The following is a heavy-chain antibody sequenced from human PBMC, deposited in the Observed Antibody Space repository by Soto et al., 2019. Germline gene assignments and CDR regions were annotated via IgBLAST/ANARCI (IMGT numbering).Heavy chain of an antibody. CDR3: AKDIGLRYFDWLLHPFDS. D-gene: IGHD3-9*01. CDR1: GFTFSSYA. V-gene: IGHV3-23*01. CDR2: ISGSGGST. J-gene: IGHJ4*02. Sequence: EVQLLESGGGLVQPGGSLRLSCAASGFTFSSYAMSWVRQAPGKGLEWVSAISGSGGSTYYADSVKGRFTISRDNSKNTLYLQMNSLRAEDTAVYYCAKDIGLRYFDWLLHPFDSWGQGTLVTVSS.